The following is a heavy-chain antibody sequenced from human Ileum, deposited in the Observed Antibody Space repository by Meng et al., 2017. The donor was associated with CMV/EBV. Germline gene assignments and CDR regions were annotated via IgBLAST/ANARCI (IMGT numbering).Heavy chain of an antibody. CDR2: INHGGSS. CDR1: GGSFSEYH. D-gene: IGHD3-3*01. Sequence: QVQLQQLGAGLLKPSETLSLMCAVYGGSFSEYHWSWIRQPPGQGLEWIGEINHGGSSNYNPSLKSRVTISVDRSRNQVSLKLTSVTAADTAVYYCARASPQRRFLSYWGQGTLVTVSS. CDR3: ARASPQRRFLSY. J-gene: IGHJ4*02. V-gene: IGHV4-34*01.